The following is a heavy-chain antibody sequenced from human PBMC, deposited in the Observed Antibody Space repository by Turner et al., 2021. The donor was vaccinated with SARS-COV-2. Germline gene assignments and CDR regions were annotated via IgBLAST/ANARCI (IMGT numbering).Heavy chain of an antibody. J-gene: IGHJ4*02. D-gene: IGHD3-22*01. CDR2: ISGSVGST. CDR3: AKADRVMIVVVITLFDY. V-gene: IGHV3-23*01. Sequence: EVQLLESGGGLVQPGGSLRLSCAASGFTFSSYAMSWVRQAPGKGLEWVSAISGSVGSTYYADSVKGRFTISRDNSKNTLYLQMNSLRAEDTAVYYCAKADRVMIVVVITLFDYWGQGTLVTVSS. CDR1: GFTFSSYA.